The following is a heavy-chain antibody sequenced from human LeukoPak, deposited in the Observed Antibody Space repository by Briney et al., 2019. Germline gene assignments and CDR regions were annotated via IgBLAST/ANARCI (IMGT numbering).Heavy chain of an antibody. CDR2: IGGGADFR. Sequence: PGGSLRLSCAASGFSFSSYAMSWVRQAPGKGLEWVSAIGGGADFRFYSDSVKGRFTISRDRSKNTLFLQMNSLRAEDTAVYYCAKDLTFALYDCGSGCCHSSFYSWGQGTLVTVSS. J-gene: IGHJ4*02. CDR3: AKDLTFALYDCGSGCCHSSFYS. CDR1: GFSFSSYA. D-gene: IGHD2-15*01. V-gene: IGHV3-23*01.